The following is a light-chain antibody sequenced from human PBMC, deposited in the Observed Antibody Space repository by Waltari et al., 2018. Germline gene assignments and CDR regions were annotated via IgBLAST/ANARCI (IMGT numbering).Light chain of an antibody. V-gene: IGKV1-27*01. J-gene: IGKJ2*01. CDR3: QKSKRAPFT. Sequence: DIQMTQSPSSLSASVGDRITITCRASQGIGNYLAWYQQKPGKVPKVRISGSSALQSGFPSRFSGSGSGTDFTLTSSSLQPEDVGTYYCQKSKRAPFTFGQGTKLEI. CDR2: GSS. CDR1: QGIGNY.